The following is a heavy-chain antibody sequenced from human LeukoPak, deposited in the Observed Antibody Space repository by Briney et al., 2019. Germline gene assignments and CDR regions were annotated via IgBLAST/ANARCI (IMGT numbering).Heavy chain of an antibody. CDR2: ISSTSGTI. Sequence: GGSLRLSCTASGFTFRSHSMSWVRQGPGKGLECVSYISSTSGTIYYADSVKGRFTISRDNAKNSLYLQMNSLREEDTAVYYCAGDYYGMDVWGQGTTVTVSS. CDR3: AGDYYGMDV. V-gene: IGHV3-48*02. CDR1: GFTFRSHS. J-gene: IGHJ6*02.